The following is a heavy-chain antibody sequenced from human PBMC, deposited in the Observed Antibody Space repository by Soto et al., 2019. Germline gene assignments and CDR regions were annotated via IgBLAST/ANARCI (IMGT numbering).Heavy chain of an antibody. V-gene: IGHV4-39*01. CDR2: IYYSGST. J-gene: IGHJ5*01. Sequence: SETLSLTCTGSGGSISSSSYYWGWIRQPPGKGLEWIGSIYYSGSTYYNPSLKSRVTISVDTSKNQFSLKLNSVTAADTAVYYCARQPPLTMRYFDQGWFDSWSQGTLVPVSS. CDR1: GGSISSSSYY. CDR3: ARQPPLTMRYFDQGWFDS. D-gene: IGHD3-9*01.